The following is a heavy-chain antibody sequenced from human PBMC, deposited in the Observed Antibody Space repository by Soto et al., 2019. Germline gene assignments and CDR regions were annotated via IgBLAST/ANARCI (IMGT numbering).Heavy chain of an antibody. CDR3: AKGSTYGGGLLDY. Sequence: EVQLLESGGGLVQSGGSLRLSCAASGFTFSSYAMSWVRQAPGKGLEWVSAITGSGGTTYYADSVKGRFTISRDNSKNTLSLQMNSLRVEDTAVYYCAKGSTYGGGLLDYWGREPWSPSPQ. CDR2: ITGSGGTT. D-gene: IGHD1-26*01. V-gene: IGHV3-23*01. CDR1: GFTFSSYA. J-gene: IGHJ4*02.